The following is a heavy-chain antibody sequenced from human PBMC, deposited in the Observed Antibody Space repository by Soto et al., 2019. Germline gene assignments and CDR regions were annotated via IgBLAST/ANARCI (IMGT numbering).Heavy chain of an antibody. Sequence: QVQLVESGGGVVQPGRSLRLSCAASGFTFSSYGLHWVRQAPGKGLEWVAVISYDGSNKYYADSVKGRFTISRDNSKNTLYQQMNSLRAEDTAVYYGAKDLRQQLPPGAMDVWGQGTTVTVSS. V-gene: IGHV3-30*18. CDR3: AKDLRQQLPPGAMDV. J-gene: IGHJ6*02. CDR1: GFTFSSYG. CDR2: ISYDGSNK. D-gene: IGHD6-13*01.